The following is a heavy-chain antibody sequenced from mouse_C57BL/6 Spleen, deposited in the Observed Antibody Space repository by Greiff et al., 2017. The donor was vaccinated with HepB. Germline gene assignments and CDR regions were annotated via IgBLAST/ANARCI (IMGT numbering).Heavy chain of an antibody. CDR1: GYTFTSYW. Sequence: VQLQQSGAELAKPGASVKLSCKASGYTFTSYWMHWVKQRPGQGLEWIGYINPSSGYTKYNQKFKDKATLTADKSSSTAYMQLSSLTYEDSAVYYCANYYGSSSWGFAYWGQGILVTVSA. V-gene: IGHV1-7*01. CDR2: INPSSGYT. D-gene: IGHD1-1*01. CDR3: ANYYGSSSWGFAY. J-gene: IGHJ3*01.